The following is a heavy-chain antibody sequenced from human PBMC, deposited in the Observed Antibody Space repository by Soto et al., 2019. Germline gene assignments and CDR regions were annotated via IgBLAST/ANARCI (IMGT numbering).Heavy chain of an antibody. J-gene: IGHJ4*02. D-gene: IGHD2-2*01. CDR3: TTCSSTSYTIDY. CDR2: IYYSGST. Sequence: KTSETLSLTCTVSGGSISSSSYYWGWIRQPPGKGLEWIGSIYYSGSTYYNPSLKSRVTISVDTSKNQFSLKLSSVTAADAAVYYCTTCSSTSYTIDYWGQGTLVTVSS. CDR1: GGSISSSSYY. V-gene: IGHV4-39*01.